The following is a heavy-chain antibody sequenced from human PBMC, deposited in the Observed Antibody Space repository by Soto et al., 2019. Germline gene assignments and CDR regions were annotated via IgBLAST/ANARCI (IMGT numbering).Heavy chain of an antibody. CDR1: GFTFSSYS. V-gene: IGHV3-48*01. Sequence: EVQLVESGGGLVQPGGSLRLSCAASGFTFSSYSMNWVRQAPGKGLEWVSVISSSSSAIYYADSVKGRFTISRDNAKNSLYLQMNSLRAEDTAVYYCARGSGTSRDYFDYWGQGTLFTVSS. D-gene: IGHD2-2*01. CDR2: ISSSSSAI. J-gene: IGHJ4*02. CDR3: ARGSGTSRDYFDY.